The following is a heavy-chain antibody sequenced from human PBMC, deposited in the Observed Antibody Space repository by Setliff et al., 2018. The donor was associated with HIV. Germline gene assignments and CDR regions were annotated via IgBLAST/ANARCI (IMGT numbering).Heavy chain of an antibody. CDR2: IYHSGST. CDR1: SYSISSGYY. V-gene: IGHV4-38-2*01. D-gene: IGHD3-10*01. CDR3: ARGDRWFGEHYFDI. Sequence: SETLSLTCAVSSYSISSGYYWGWIRQPPGKGLEWIGNIYHSGSTYYNPSLKSRVTISVDTSKNQFSLKLSSATAADTAVYYCARGDRWFGEHYFDIWGQGTMVTVSS. J-gene: IGHJ3*02.